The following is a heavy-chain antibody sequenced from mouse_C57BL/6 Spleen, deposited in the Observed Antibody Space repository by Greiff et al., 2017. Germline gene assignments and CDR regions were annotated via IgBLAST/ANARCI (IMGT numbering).Heavy chain of an antibody. CDR1: GYTFTSYW. D-gene: IGHD2-1*01. V-gene: IGHV1-64*01. CDR2: IHPNSGST. CDR3: AREGNYFYAMDY. J-gene: IGHJ4*01. Sequence: QVQLQQSGAELVKPGASVKLSCKASGYTFTSYWMHWVKQRPGQGLEWIGMIHPNSGSTNYNEKFKSKATLTVDKSSSTAYMQLSSLTSEDSAVYYCAREGNYFYAMDYWGQGTSVTVSS.